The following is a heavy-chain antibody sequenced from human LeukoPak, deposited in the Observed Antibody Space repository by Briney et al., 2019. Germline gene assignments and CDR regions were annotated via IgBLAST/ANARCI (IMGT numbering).Heavy chain of an antibody. CDR1: GGSVSDYY. V-gene: IGHV4-34*01. Sequence: SETLSLTCTVSGGSVSDYYWNWIRQPPGKGLEWIGEIYHSGSTNYNPSLKSRVTISVDTSKNQFSLKLTSVTAADTAVYSCARRSVRGVIRYWGQGTLVTVSS. CDR2: IYHSGST. J-gene: IGHJ4*02. CDR3: ARRSVRGVIRY. D-gene: IGHD3-10*01.